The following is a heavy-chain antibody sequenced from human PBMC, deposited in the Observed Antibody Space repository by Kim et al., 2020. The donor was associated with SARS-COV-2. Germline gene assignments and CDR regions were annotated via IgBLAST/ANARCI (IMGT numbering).Heavy chain of an antibody. CDR2: T. D-gene: IGHD4-17*01. V-gene: IGHV3-11*05. J-gene: IGHJ4*02. Sequence: TNYADSVKGRFTISGDTAKNSLYLEMNSLRADDTAVYYCARGYGDYGYWGQGTLVTVSS. CDR3: ARGYGDYGY.